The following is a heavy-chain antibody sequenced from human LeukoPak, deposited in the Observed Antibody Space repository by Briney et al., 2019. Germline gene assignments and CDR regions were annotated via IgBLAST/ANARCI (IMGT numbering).Heavy chain of an antibody. Sequence: SETLSLTCTVSGGSISSSSYYWGWIRQPPGKGLEWIGSIYYSGSTYYSPSLKSRVTISVDTSKNQFSLKLSSVTAADAAVYYCARHVRPEGYPDAFDIWGQGTMVTVSS. V-gene: IGHV4-39*01. CDR1: GGSISSSSYY. J-gene: IGHJ3*02. CDR2: IYYSGST. CDR3: ARHVRPEGYPDAFDI. D-gene: IGHD5-12*01.